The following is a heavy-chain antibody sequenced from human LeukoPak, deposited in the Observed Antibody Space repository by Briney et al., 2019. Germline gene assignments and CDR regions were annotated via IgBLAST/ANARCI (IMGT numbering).Heavy chain of an antibody. CDR3: ARAPAYCGGDCYSPFDY. CDR1: GGSISSSSYY. J-gene: IGHJ4*02. Sequence: PSETLSLTCTVSGGSISSSSYYWGWIRQPPGKGLEWIGSVYYSGSTNYNPSLKSRVTISVDTSKNQFSLKLNSVTAADTAVYYCARAPAYCGGDCYSPFDYWGQGTLVTVSS. D-gene: IGHD2-21*02. V-gene: IGHV4-39*07. CDR2: VYYSGST.